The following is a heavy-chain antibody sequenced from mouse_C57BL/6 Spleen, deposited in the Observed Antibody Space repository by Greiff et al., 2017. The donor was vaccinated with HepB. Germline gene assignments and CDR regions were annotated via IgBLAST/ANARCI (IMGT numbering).Heavy chain of an antibody. CDR3: ARVMITKSPYYYAMDY. D-gene: IGHD2-4*01. J-gene: IGHJ4*01. CDR2: IHPNSGST. Sequence: VQLQQPGAELVKPGASVKLSCKASGYTFTSYWMHWVKQRPGQGLEWIGMIHPNSGSTNYNEKFKSKATLTVDKSSSTAYMQLSSLTSEDSAVYYCARVMITKSPYYYAMDYWGQGTSVTVSS. CDR1: GYTFTSYW. V-gene: IGHV1-64*01.